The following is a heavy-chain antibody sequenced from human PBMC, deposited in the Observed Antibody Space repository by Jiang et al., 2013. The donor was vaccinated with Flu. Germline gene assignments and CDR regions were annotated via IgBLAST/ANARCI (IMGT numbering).Heavy chain of an antibody. D-gene: IGHD3-22*01. CDR2: IYSSGLT. J-gene: IGHJ4*02. Sequence: SGPGLVKPSETLSLTCTVSGDSISISAAFWSWVRQPAGEGLEWIGRIYSSGLTNYNPSLKSRVTMSVDTSRNQFSLKLTSMTAADAVVYYCARWTSGSLGHWGRGTLVTVSS. V-gene: IGHV4-61*02. CDR1: GDSISISAAF. CDR3: ARWTSGSLGH.